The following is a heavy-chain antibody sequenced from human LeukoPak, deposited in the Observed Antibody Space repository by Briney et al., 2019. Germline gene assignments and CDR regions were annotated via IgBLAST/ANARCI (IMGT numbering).Heavy chain of an antibody. CDR1: GFTFSSYW. Sequence: GGSLRLSCAASGFTFSSYWMSWVRQAPGKGLEWVANIKQDGGEKYYVDSVKGRFTISRDNAKNSLYLQMNSLRAEDTAVYYCARDSGYSSGWYYGPIDAFDIWGQGTMVTVSS. CDR3: ARDSGYSSGWYYGPIDAFDI. J-gene: IGHJ3*02. V-gene: IGHV3-7*01. CDR2: IKQDGGEK. D-gene: IGHD6-19*01.